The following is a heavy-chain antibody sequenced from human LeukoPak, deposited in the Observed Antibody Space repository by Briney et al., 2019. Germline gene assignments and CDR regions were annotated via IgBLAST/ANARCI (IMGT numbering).Heavy chain of an antibody. J-gene: IGHJ3*02. D-gene: IGHD4-11*01. CDR3: ARGYSNYGYVFDI. Sequence: SETLSLTCTVSGDSISSSGYYWGWIRQPPGKGLEWIGSIDYSGTTYYNPSLKSRVTISVDTSKNQFSLKLTSVRAEDTAVYYCARGYSNYGYVFDIWGQGTMVTVSS. CDR1: GDSISSSGYY. CDR2: IDYSGTT. V-gene: IGHV4-39*07.